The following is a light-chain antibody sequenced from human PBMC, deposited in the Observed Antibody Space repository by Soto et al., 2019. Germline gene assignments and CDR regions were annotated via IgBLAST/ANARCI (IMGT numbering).Light chain of an antibody. CDR1: SSDIGSNS. CDR2: GND. Sequence: QSVLTQPPSASRTPGQRVTIPCSGSSSDIGSNSVNWYQQLPGAAPRLLIYGNDHRPSGVPDRFSASKSGTSASLAISGLRSEDEAFYYCATWSDSLKGWVFGGGTQLTGL. CDR3: ATWSDSLKGWV. J-gene: IGLJ3*02. V-gene: IGLV1-44*01.